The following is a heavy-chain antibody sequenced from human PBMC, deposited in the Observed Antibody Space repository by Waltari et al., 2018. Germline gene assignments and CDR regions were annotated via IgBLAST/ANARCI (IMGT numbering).Heavy chain of an antibody. CDR1: GGSIINYY. CDR2: VYYTGST. CDR3: ARGEDRFDY. J-gene: IGHJ4*02. V-gene: IGHV4-59*01. Sequence: QVQLQESGPGLVKPSETLSLSCTVSGGSIINYYWSWIRQPPGQGLEWIGYVYYTGSTTYNPSLRSRVTISVDTSKYQFSLKVTSVTHADTAVYYCARGEDRFDYWGQGTLVTVSS.